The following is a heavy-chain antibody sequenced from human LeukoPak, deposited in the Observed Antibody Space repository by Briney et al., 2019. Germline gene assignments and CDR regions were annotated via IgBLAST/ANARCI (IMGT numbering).Heavy chain of an antibody. CDR3: ARGTIRPYYYDSSGYLYNWFDP. J-gene: IGHJ5*02. V-gene: IGHV1-18*04. Sequence: EASVKVSCKASGYTFTGYYMHWVRQTPGQGLEGMGWISAYNGNTNYAQKLQGRGTMTTDTSTSTAYMELRSLRSDDTAVYYCARGTIRPYYYDSSGYLYNWFDPWGQGTLVTVSS. CDR2: ISAYNGNT. D-gene: IGHD3-22*01. CDR1: GYTFTGYY.